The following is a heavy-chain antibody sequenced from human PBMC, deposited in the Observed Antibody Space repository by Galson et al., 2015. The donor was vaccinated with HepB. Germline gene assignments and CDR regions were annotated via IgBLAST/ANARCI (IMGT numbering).Heavy chain of an antibody. D-gene: IGHD3-22*01. CDR3: ASSSYYDSSGYYYFDY. CDR2: IIPIFGTA. CDR1: GGTFSSYA. Sequence: SVKLSCKASGGTFSSYAISWVRQAPGQGLEWIGGIIPIFGTANYAQKFQGRVTITADESTSTAYMELSSLRSEDTAVYYCASSSYYDSSGYYYFDYWGQGTLVTVSS. V-gene: IGHV1-69*13. J-gene: IGHJ4*02.